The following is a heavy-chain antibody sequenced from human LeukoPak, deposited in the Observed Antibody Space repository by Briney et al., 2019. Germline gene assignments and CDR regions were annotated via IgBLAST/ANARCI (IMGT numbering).Heavy chain of an antibody. Sequence: GGSLRLSCVASGFTFSSYAMSWVRQAPGKGLEWVSAISGSGDTTHYADSVKGRFSISRDNSKNTLYLQMNSLRAEDTALYYCAEEKPLNFDYWGQGTLVTVSS. J-gene: IGHJ4*02. CDR1: GFTFSSYA. CDR3: AEEKPLNFDY. CDR2: ISGSGDTT. V-gene: IGHV3-23*01.